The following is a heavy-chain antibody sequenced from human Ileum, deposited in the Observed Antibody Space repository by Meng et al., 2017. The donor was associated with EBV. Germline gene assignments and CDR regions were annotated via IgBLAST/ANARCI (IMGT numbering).Heavy chain of an antibody. Sequence: QLQNGVRVVACLSVNCPLHGGGDVCSFSGDRSHWSWVRQSPGRGLGWIGHSYGRVNNYSPSFQCRVTISIDTAKNQLFLKLTSVPAADTARYYCAYYRFGRGGVGSWGQGTLVTVSS. J-gene: IGHJ4*02. V-gene: IGHV4-61*01. CDR2: SYGRVN. D-gene: IGHD3/OR15-3a*01. CDR1: VCSFSGDRSH. CDR3: AYYRFGRGGVGS.